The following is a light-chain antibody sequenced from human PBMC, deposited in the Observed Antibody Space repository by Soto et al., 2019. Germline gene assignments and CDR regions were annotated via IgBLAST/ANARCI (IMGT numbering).Light chain of an antibody. CDR1: KSDIGAGYD. CDR2: GNT. J-gene: IGLJ1*01. V-gene: IGLV1-40*01. CDR3: QSFDSSLSCYV. Sequence: QSVLTQPPSVSGAPGQRVTISCTGSKSDIGAGYDVHWYQQFPGAAPKLLIYGNTNRPSGVPDRFSGSRSGTSASLAITGLQAEDEAGYFCQSFDSSLSCYVFGTGTKVTVL.